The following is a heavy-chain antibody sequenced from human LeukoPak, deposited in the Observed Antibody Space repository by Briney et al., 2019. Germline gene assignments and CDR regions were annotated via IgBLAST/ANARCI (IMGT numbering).Heavy chain of an antibody. CDR1: GDSISSYY. J-gene: IGHJ6*03. D-gene: IGHD2-15*01. CDR3: ARVVVVVAATQNYYYYMDV. Sequence: ASETLSLTCTVSGDSISSYYWSWIRQPPGKALEWIGYIYYSGSTYYNPSLKSRVTISVDTSKNQFSLKLSSVTAADTAVYYCARVVVVVAATQNYYYYMDVWGKGTTVTISS. V-gene: IGHV4-59*08. CDR2: IYYSGST.